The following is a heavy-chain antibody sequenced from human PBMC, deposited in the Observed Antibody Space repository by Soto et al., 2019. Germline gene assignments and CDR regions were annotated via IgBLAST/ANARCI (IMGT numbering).Heavy chain of an antibody. CDR3: ARDGGSIYYYGSGSYYAFDI. D-gene: IGHD3-10*01. J-gene: IGHJ3*02. Sequence: SETLSLTCTVSGGSISSGDYYWSWIRQPPGKGLEGIGYIYYSGSTYYNPSLKSRVTISVDTSKNQISLKLSSVTAADTAVYYCARDGGSIYYYGSGSYYAFDIWGQGTMVTVSS. V-gene: IGHV4-30-4*01. CDR1: GGSISSGDYY. CDR2: IYYSGST.